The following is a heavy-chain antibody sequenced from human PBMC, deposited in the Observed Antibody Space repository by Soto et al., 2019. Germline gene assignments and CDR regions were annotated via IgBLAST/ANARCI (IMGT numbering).Heavy chain of an antibody. D-gene: IGHD1-1*01. V-gene: IGHV3-53*04. CDR3: ARHANDYYYYMDV. J-gene: IGHJ6*03. CDR2: LYSGGNT. CDR1: GFTVSSNY. Sequence: EVQLVESGGGLVQPGGSLRLSCAASGFTVSSNYMSWVRQPPGKGLEWVSVLYSGGNTYYADSAKGRFTISRHNSKNTLYLQMNSLRAEDTAVYYCARHANDYYYYMDVWGNGATVTVSS.